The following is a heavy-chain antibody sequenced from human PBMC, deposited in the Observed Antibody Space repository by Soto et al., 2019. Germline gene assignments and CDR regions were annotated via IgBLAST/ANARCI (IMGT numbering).Heavy chain of an antibody. J-gene: IGHJ4*02. CDR1: GFIFNNAW. D-gene: IGHD2-21*02. CDR3: TTCRTDCFSVY. Sequence: GGSLRLSCVASGFIFNNAWMNWVRQAPGMGLEWVGRIKSKTDGGTTDYAAPVKGRFTISRDDSKNMLYLEMNSLKTEDTALYYCTTCRTDCFSVYWGQGALVTVSS. V-gene: IGHV3-15*07. CDR2: IKSKTDGGTT.